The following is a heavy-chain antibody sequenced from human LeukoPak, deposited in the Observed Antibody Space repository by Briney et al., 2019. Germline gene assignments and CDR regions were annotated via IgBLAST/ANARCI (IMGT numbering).Heavy chain of an antibody. CDR2: IYYSGST. CDR1: GGSISSGGYY. CDR3: ARDGEIDAFDI. D-gene: IGHD4-17*01. V-gene: IGHV4-31*03. J-gene: IGHJ3*02. Sequence: SETLSLTCTVSGGSISSGGYYWSWIRQHPGKGLEWIGYIYYSGSTYYNPSLKSRVTISVDTSKNQFSLKLSSVTAADTAVYYCARDGEIDAFDIWGQGTMVTVSS.